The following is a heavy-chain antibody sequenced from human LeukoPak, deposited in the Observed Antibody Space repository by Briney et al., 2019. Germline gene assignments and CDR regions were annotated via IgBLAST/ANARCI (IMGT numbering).Heavy chain of an antibody. V-gene: IGHV3-15*01. CDR2: IKSKTDGGTT. CDR1: VFTFSNAW. J-gene: IGHJ4*02. Sequence: GGSLRLSCAASVFTFSNAWMSWVRQAPGEGLEWVGRIKSKTDGGTTDYAAPVKGRFTISRDDSKSIAYLQVNSLKTEDTAVYYCTGSFGELSFFAYWGQGTLVTVSS. CDR3: TGSFGELSFFAY. D-gene: IGHD3-10*01.